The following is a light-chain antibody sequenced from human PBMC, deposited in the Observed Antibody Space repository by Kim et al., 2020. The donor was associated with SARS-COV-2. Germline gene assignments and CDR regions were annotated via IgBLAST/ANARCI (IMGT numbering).Light chain of an antibody. CDR2: RDN. J-gene: IGLJ2*01. V-gene: IGLV3-9*01. CDR1: NIGAKN. CDR3: QVWDSTTAV. Sequence: SSELTQPLSVSVALGQTATITCGGNNIGAKNVHWYQQKPGQAPVLVIYRDNHRPSGIPEQFSGSNSGNTATLTISRAQPGDEADYYCQVWDSTTAVFGGGTQLTVL.